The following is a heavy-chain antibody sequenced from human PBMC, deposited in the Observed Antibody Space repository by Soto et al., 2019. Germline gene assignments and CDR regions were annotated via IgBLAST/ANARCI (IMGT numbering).Heavy chain of an antibody. V-gene: IGHV3-23*01. J-gene: IGHJ4*02. CDR1: GFTFNNYP. CDR2: ISGSGGNT. Sequence: EVQLLESGGGLVQPGGSLRLSCAASGFTFNNYPMSWVRQAPGKGLEWISVISGSGGNTYHAVSVRGRFSISRANSKNTFSLLMGTLRAMAAAISYCANSRNTASACFDYWGQGTLVTVSS. CDR3: ANSRNTASACFDY.